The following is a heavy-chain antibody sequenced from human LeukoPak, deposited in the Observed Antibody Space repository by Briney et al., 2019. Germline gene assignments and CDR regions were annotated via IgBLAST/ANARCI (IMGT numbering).Heavy chain of an antibody. CDR2: IKSETDGGTT. V-gene: IGHV3-15*01. D-gene: IGHD3-10*01. Sequence: PGGSLRLSCAASGFTFSNAWLNWVRQAPGKGLEWVGHIKSETDGGTTDYAAPVKGRFTISRDDSKNTLFLQMNSLKTEDTAVYYCTLPWGSGSYYDYWGQGTLVTVSS. CDR3: TLPWGSGSYYDY. J-gene: IGHJ4*02. CDR1: GFTFSNAW.